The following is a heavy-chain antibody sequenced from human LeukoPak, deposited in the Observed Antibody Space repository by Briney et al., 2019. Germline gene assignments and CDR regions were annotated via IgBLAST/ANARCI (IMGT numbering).Heavy chain of an antibody. D-gene: IGHD3-22*01. CDR3: ARGRHYYDSSGNDY. CDR1: GFTFSSYS. V-gene: IGHV3-21*01. Sequence: GGSLRLSCAASGFTFSSYSMNWVRQAPGKGLEWVSSISSSSYIYYADSVKGRFTISRDNAKNSLYLQMNSLRAEDTAVYYCARGRHYYDSSGNDYWGQGTLVTVSS. J-gene: IGHJ4*02. CDR2: ISSSSYI.